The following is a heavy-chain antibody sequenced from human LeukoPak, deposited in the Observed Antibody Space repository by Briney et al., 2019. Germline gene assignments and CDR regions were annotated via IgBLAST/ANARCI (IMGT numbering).Heavy chain of an antibody. J-gene: IGHJ6*03. CDR2: FYHSGST. CDR1: GYSITSGYY. V-gene: IGHV4-38-2*02. D-gene: IGHD1-26*01. Sequence: PSETLSLTCTVSGYSITSGYYCGWIRQAPGKGLEWIGNFYHSGSTYYNPSLKSRVTISIDTSKSQCSLKLSSMTAADTAMYYCARGEGYFNYYMDVWGKGTTVTVSS. CDR3: ARGEGYFNYYMDV.